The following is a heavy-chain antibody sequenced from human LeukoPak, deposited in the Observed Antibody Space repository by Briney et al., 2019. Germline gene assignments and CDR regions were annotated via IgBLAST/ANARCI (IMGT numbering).Heavy chain of an antibody. CDR2: IYYSGST. J-gene: IGHJ4*02. V-gene: IGHV4-39*01. Sequence: SETLSLTCTVSGGSISSSSYYWGWIRQPPGKGLEWIGSIYYSGSTYYNPSLKSRVTISVDTSKNQFSLKLSSVTAADTAVYYCARHGYFAWAIDYWGQGTLVTVSS. CDR3: ARHGYFAWAIDY. D-gene: IGHD3-9*01. CDR1: GGSISSSSYY.